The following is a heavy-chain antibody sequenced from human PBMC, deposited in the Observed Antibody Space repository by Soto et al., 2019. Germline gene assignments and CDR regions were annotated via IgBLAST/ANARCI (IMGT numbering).Heavy chain of an antibody. CDR2: IYWDDDQ. CDR1: GFSLSGDGVG. CDR3: AHAYGGTSWPNDAFDI. J-gene: IGHJ3*02. V-gene: IGHV2-5*02. D-gene: IGHD2-21*01. Sequence: QITLKESGPTLVKPTETLTVTCTVSGFSLSGDGVGVGWIRQPPGKALEWLALIYWDDDQRYSPSLKTRLTITKDTSKNQVIRTMTNMDPMETATYYCAHAYGGTSWPNDAFDIWGQGTEVTVSS.